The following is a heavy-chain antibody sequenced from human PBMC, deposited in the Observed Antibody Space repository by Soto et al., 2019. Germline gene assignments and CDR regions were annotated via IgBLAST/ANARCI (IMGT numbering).Heavy chain of an antibody. V-gene: IGHV4-39*01. D-gene: IGHD6-6*01. J-gene: IGHJ2*01. CDR1: GGSISSSSYY. Sequence: QLQLQESGPGLVKPSETLSLTCTVSGGSISSSSYYWGWIRQPPGKGLEWIGSIYYSGSTYYNPSLKSRVTISVDTSKNQSSLKLSSVTAADTAVYYCARRQYSSSSVLYWYFDLWGRGTLVTVSS. CDR2: IYYSGST. CDR3: ARRQYSSSSVLYWYFDL.